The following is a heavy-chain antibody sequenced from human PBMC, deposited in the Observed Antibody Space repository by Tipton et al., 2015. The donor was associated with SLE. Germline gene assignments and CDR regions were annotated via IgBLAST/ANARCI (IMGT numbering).Heavy chain of an antibody. CDR3: ATDRTTTDGFDI. CDR2: ISSSSTYT. CDR1: GFTFSDYY. V-gene: IGHV3-11*06. D-gene: IGHD1-26*01. Sequence: SLRLSCAASGFTFSDYYMSWIRQAPGKGLEWVSYISSSSTYTNYADSVRGRFTISRDNAKNSLYLQMSSLRVEDTAVYYCATDRTTTDGFDIWGQGTMVTVSS. J-gene: IGHJ3*02.